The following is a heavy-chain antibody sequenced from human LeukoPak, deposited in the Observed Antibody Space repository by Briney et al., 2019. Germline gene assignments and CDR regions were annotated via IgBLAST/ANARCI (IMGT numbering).Heavy chain of an antibody. Sequence: SETLSLTCTVSGGSISSYYWSWIRQPAGKGLEWIGRIYTGGSTNYNPSLKSRVTMSVDTSKNQFSLKLSSVTAADTAVYYCARHSYYDFWSGYYTGFDYWGQGTLVTVSS. J-gene: IGHJ4*02. CDR1: GGSISSYY. CDR3: ARHSYYDFWSGYYTGFDY. CDR2: IYTGGST. V-gene: IGHV4-4*07. D-gene: IGHD3-3*01.